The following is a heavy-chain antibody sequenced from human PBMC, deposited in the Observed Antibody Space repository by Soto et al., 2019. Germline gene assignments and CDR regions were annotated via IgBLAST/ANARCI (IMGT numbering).Heavy chain of an antibody. CDR1: GGSISSGDYY. J-gene: IGHJ4*02. CDR2: IYYSGST. V-gene: IGHV4-30-4*01. D-gene: IGHD3-22*01. Sequence: PSETLSLTCTVSGGSISSGDYYWSWIRQPPGKGLEWIGYIYYSGSTYYNPSRKSRVTIPVDTSKNQFSLKLSSVTAADTAVYYCARVRVDYYDSSGYYLFDYWGQGTLVTVSS. CDR3: ARVRVDYYDSSGYYLFDY.